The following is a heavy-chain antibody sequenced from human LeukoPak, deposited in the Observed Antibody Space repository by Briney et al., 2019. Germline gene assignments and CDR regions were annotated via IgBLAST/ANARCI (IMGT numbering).Heavy chain of an antibody. CDR2: IHPNSGGT. V-gene: IGHV1-2*02. CDR3: ARDYYYDSSGYYPSYYYYYGMDA. D-gene: IGHD3-22*01. CDR1: GYTFTGYY. Sequence: ASVKVSCKASGYTFTGYYMHWVRQAPGQGLEWMGWIHPNSGGTNYAQKFQGRVTMTRDTSISTAYMELSRLRSDDTAVYYCARDYYYDSSGYYPSYYYYYGMDAWGQGTTVTVSS. J-gene: IGHJ6*02.